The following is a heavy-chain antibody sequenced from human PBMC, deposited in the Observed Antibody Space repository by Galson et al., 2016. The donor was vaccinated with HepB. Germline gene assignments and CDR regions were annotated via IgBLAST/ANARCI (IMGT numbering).Heavy chain of an antibody. Sequence: SLRLSCAASGFTFSNRGMHWVRQAPGKGLEWVAADSMDGRRKFYADSVKGRFTISRDNSNNMLSLQMNNLRADDTAVYYCAKRHEYCPPVGCSVDYWGQGTLVSVSS. CDR2: DSMDGRRK. V-gene: IGHV3-30*18. J-gene: IGHJ4*02. CDR3: AKRHEYCPPVGCSVDY. D-gene: IGHD2/OR15-2a*01. CDR1: GFTFSNRG.